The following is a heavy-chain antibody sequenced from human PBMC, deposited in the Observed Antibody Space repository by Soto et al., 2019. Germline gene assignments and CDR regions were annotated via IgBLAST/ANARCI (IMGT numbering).Heavy chain of an antibody. CDR3: ARDEGRNAFDI. J-gene: IGHJ3*02. Sequence: EVQLVESGGGLIQPGGSLRLSCAASGFTVSSNYMSRVRQAPGKGLEWVSVIYSGGGGSTYYADSVKGRFTISRDNCKNTLYLQMNSLRAEDTAVYYCARDEGRNAFDIWGQGTMVTVSS. CDR1: GFTVSSNY. V-gene: IGHV3-53*01. CDR2: IYSGGGGST.